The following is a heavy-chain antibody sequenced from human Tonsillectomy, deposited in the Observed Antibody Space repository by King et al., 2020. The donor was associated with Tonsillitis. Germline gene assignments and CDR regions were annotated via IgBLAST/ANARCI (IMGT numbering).Heavy chain of an antibody. CDR1: GDTFSSNT. CDR3: ARAPLVVPAAIRNIWFDP. D-gene: IGHD2-2*02. CDR2: IIPIFGVA. V-gene: IGHV1-69*17. J-gene: IGHJ5*02. Sequence: QLVQSGAEVKKPGSSVKVSCEASGDTFSSNTISWVRQAPGQGLEWMGGIIPIFGVANYAQTFQGRVTITADKPTSTVYMELNGLRSEDTAVYFCARAPLVVPAAIRNIWFDPWGQGTLVTVSS.